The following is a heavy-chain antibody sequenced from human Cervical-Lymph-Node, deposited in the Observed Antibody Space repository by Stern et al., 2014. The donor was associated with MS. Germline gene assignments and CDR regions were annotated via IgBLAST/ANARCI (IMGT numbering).Heavy chain of an antibody. CDR2: INTDGSSP. CDR1: GFTFDSYS. D-gene: IGHD6-13*01. CDR3: SGSNWYFFDY. J-gene: IGHJ4*02. V-gene: IGHV3-74*02. Sequence: EVQLLESGGGLVQPGGSLRLSCAASGFTFDSYSMHWVRQVPGKGLVWVSRINTDGSSPRYADSVKGRFTISRDNAKNMLYLEMNSLRAEDTAVYYCSGSNWYFFDYWGQGTLVTVSS.